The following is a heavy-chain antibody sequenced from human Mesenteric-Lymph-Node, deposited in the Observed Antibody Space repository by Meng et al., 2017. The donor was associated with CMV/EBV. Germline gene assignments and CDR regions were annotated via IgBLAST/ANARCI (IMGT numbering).Heavy chain of an antibody. CDR2: INHSGST. D-gene: IGHD3-9*01. V-gene: IGHV4-39*07. CDR3: VRVRYFDWQDYFDY. Sequence: GSLRLSCTVSGGSVSSGSYYWTWIRQPPGKGLEWIGEINHSGSTNYNPSLKSRVTISVDTSKNQFSLKLSSVTAADTAVYYCVRVRYFDWQDYFDYWGQGTLVTVSS. J-gene: IGHJ4*02. CDR1: GGSVSSGSYY.